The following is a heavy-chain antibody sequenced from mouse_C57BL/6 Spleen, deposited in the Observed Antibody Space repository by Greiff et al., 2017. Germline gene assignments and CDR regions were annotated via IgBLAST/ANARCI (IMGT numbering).Heavy chain of an antibody. J-gene: IGHJ2*01. Sequence: EVMLVESGGDLVKPGGSLKLSCAASGFTFSSYGMSWVRQTPDKRLEWVATISSGGSYTYYPDSVKGRFTISRDNAKNTLYLQMSSLKSEDTAMYACARQGYDDDFDYWGQGTTLTVSS. CDR3: ARQGYDDDFDY. D-gene: IGHD2-3*01. CDR2: ISSGGSYT. V-gene: IGHV5-6*01. CDR1: GFTFSSYG.